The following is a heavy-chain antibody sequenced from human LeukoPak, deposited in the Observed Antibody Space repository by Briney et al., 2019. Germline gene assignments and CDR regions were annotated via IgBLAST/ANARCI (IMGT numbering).Heavy chain of an antibody. J-gene: IGHJ4*02. CDR3: ARTGIAAAGTLDY. V-gene: IGHV1-69*13. D-gene: IGHD6-13*01. CDR2: IIPIFGTA. Sequence: SVKVSCKASGYTFTGYYMHWVRQAPGQGLEWMGGIIPIFGTANYAQKFQGRVTITADESTSTAYMELSSLRSEDTAVYYCARTGIAAAGTLDYWGQGTLVTVSS. CDR1: GYTFTGYY.